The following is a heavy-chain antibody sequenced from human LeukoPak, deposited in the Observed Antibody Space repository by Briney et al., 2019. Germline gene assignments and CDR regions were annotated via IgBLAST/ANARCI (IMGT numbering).Heavy chain of an antibody. CDR2: IYYSGST. CDR3: ARVDTALVTGGYWFDP. J-gene: IGHJ5*02. CDR1: GGSIRSGDYY. D-gene: IGHD5-18*01. Sequence: SETLSLTCTVSGGSIRSGDYYWSWIRQHPGKGLEWIGYIYYSGSTYYNPSLKSRVIISVDTSKNQFSLKLSSVTTADTAVYYCARVDTALVTGGYWFDPWGQGTLVTVSS. V-gene: IGHV4-31*03.